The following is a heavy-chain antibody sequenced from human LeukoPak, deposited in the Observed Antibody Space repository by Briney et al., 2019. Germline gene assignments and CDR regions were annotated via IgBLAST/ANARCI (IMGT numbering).Heavy chain of an antibody. CDR3: ANPTQYWTGLFDY. D-gene: IGHD2/OR15-2a*01. V-gene: IGHV3-23*01. CDR1: GFTFSSYA. J-gene: IGHJ4*02. CDR2: ISGSGGST. Sequence: QPGGSLRLSCAACGFTFSSYAMSWVRQAPGKGLEWVSAISGSGGSTYYADSVKGRFTISRDNSKNMLYQQMNSLRAEDTSVYYCANPTQYWTGLFDYWGQGTLVTVTS.